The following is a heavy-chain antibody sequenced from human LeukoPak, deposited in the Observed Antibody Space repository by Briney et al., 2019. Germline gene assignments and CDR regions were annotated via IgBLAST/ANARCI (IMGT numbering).Heavy chain of an antibody. J-gene: IGHJ4*02. V-gene: IGHV1-2*02. Sequence: GASVKVSCKASGYTFTGYYMHWVRQAPGQGLEWMGWINPNSGGTNYAQKFQGRVTMTRDTSISTAYMELSRLRSDDTAVYYCARPPIVGATGGDDYWGQGTLVTVSS. D-gene: IGHD1-26*01. CDR3: ARPPIVGATGGDDY. CDR1: GYTFTGYY. CDR2: INPNSGGT.